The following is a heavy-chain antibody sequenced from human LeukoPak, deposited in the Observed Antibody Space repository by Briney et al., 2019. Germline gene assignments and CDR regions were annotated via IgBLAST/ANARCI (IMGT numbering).Heavy chain of an antibody. Sequence: SETLSLTCIVSGYSISSGYYWGWIRQPPGKGLEWIGNIHHSGSTYYNPSLKSRVTISVDTSKNQLSLKLSSVTAADTAVFYCARVAAGIGFFQHWGQGTLVTVSS. J-gene: IGHJ1*01. CDR2: IHHSGST. CDR3: ARVAAGIGFFQH. CDR1: GYSISSGYY. V-gene: IGHV4-38-2*02. D-gene: IGHD6-13*01.